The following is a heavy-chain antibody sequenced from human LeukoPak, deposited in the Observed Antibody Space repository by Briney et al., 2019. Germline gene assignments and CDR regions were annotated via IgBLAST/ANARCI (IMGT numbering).Heavy chain of an antibody. J-gene: IGHJ3*02. CDR3: ARGFPEPRSISEGSAFDI. D-gene: IGHD1-14*01. V-gene: IGHV3-33*01. Sequence: GGSLRLSCAASGFTFSSYGMHWVRQAPGKGLEWVALIWYDGSNKYYADSVKGRFTNSRDNSKNTLYLQMNSLRAEDTAVYYCARGFPEPRSISEGSAFDIWGQGTLVTVSS. CDR2: IWYDGSNK. CDR1: GFTFSSYG.